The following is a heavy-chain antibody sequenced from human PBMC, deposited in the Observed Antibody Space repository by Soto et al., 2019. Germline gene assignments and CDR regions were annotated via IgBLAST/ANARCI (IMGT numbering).Heavy chain of an antibody. CDR2: IYHSGST. CDR3: ARGIAAQNWFDP. J-gene: IGHJ5*02. D-gene: IGHD6-6*01. Sequence: PSETLSLTCAVSGGSISSSNWWSWVRQPPGKGLEWIGEIYHSGSTNYNPSLKRRVTISVDKSKNQFSLKLSSVTAADTAVYYCARGIAAQNWFDPWGQGTLVTVSS. V-gene: IGHV4-4*02. CDR1: GGSISSSNW.